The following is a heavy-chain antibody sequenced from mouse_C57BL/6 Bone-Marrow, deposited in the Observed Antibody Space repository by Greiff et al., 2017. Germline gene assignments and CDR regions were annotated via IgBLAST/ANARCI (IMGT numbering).Heavy chain of an antibody. CDR1: GYTFTSYW. CDR3: ARAYGSSYRFDY. V-gene: IGHV1-64*01. D-gene: IGHD1-1*01. Sequence: QVHVKQPGAELVKPGASVKLSCKASGYTFTSYWMHWVKQRPGQGLEWIGMIHPNSGSTNYNEKFKSKATLTVDKSSSTAYMQLSSLTSEDSAVYYGARAYGSSYRFDYWGQGTTLTVSS. J-gene: IGHJ2*01. CDR2: IHPNSGST.